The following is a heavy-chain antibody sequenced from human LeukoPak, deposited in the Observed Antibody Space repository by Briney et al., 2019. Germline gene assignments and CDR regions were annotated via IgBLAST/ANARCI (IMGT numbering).Heavy chain of an antibody. V-gene: IGHV3-21*01. CDR1: GFTFNNYA. J-gene: IGHJ4*02. CDR3: AKITGTPDY. D-gene: IGHD1-7*01. Sequence: AGGSLRLSCAGSGFTFNNYAMNWVRQAPGKGLEWVSSISSSSSYIYYADSVKGRFTISRDNAKNSLYLQMNSLRAEDTAVYYCAKITGTPDYWGQGTLVTVSS. CDR2: ISSSSSYI.